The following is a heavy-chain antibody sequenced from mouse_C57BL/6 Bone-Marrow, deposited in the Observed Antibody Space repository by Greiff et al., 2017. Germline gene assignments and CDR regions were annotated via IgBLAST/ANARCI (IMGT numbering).Heavy chain of an antibody. J-gene: IGHJ2*01. CDR1: GYAFSSSW. CDR3: ARWLLRDY. Sequence: QVQLQQPGPELVKPGASVKISCKASGYAFSSSWMNWVKQRPGKGLEWIGRIYPGDGDTNYNGKFKGKATLTADKSSSTAYMQLSSLTSEDSAVYFCARWLLRDYWGQGTTLTVSS. V-gene: IGHV1-82*01. CDR2: IYPGDGDT. D-gene: IGHD2-3*01.